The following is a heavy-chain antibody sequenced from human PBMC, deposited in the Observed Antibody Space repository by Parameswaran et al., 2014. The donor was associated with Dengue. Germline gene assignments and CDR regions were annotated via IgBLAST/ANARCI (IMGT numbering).Heavy chain of an antibody. CDR2: INHSGST. J-gene: IGHJ3*02. V-gene: IGHV4-34*01. CDR3: ARFYGSGSYSAFDI. D-gene: IGHD3-10*01. Sequence: PGKGLEWIGEINHSGSTNYNPSLRSRVTISVDTSKNQFSLKLSSVTAADTAVYYCARFYGSGSYSAFDIWGQGTMVTVSS.